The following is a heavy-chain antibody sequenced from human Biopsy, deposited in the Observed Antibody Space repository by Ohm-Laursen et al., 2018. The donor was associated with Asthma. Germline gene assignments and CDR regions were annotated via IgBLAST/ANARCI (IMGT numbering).Heavy chain of an antibody. CDR3: ARDSSGSHFDY. J-gene: IGHJ4*02. CDR2: ISYDGSNK. Sequence: SLRLSCTASRFNFRSYGMHWVRQAPGKGLEWLAIISYDGSNKVYADSVRGRFTIARDNSKNTLYLQMNSLRVDDTGVYYCARDSSGSHFDYWGQGTMVTVSS. V-gene: IGHV3-30*03. D-gene: IGHD6-19*01. CDR1: RFNFRSYG.